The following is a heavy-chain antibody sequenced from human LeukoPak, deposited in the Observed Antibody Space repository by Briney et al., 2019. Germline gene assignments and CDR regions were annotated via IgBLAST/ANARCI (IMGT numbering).Heavy chain of an antibody. D-gene: IGHD6-13*01. V-gene: IGHV4-59*01. J-gene: IGHJ6*02. Sequence: SETLSLTCTVSGGSISRYYWSWIRQPPGKGLEWIGCIYYSGSTNYNPSLKSRVTISVDTSKNQFTLKLSSVTAADTAVYYCARAKAAGKNYYYGMDVWGQGTTVTVSS. CDR3: ARAKAAGKNYYYGMDV. CDR2: IYYSGST. CDR1: GGSISRYY.